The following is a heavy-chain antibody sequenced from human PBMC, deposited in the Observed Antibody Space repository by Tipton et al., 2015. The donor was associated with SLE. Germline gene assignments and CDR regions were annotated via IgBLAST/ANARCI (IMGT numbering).Heavy chain of an antibody. D-gene: IGHD6-19*01. J-gene: IGHJ4*02. CDR2: IKSKTDGGTT. CDR1: GFTFSNAW. V-gene: IGHV3-15*01. Sequence: GSLRLSCAASGFTFSNAWMSWVRQAPGKGLEWVGRIKSKTDGGTTDYAAPVKGRFTISRDDSKNTLYLQMNSLKTEDTAVYYRTTDKGKAGYSSKGASYWGQGTLVTVSS. CDR3: TTDKGKAGYSSKGASY.